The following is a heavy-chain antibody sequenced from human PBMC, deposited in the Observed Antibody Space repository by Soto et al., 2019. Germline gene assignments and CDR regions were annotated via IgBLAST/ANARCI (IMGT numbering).Heavy chain of an antibody. Sequence: EVQLVESGGGLVQPGRSLRLSCAASGFTFDDYAMPWVLQAPGKGLEWASGISWNSGSIGYAGSVKGRFTISRDNAKNSLYLQMNRLRAEDTALYYCAKDTTIYCSGGICYGAGFDYWGQGTLVTVSS. CDR3: AKDTTIYCSGGICYGAGFDY. J-gene: IGHJ4*02. D-gene: IGHD2-15*01. V-gene: IGHV3-9*01. CDR1: GFTFDDYA. CDR2: ISWNSGSI.